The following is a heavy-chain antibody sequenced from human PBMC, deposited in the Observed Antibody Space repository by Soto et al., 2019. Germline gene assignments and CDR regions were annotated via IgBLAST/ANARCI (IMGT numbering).Heavy chain of an antibody. CDR3: ARAPKPSATMIEVVITTEGAFDI. CDR2: ISAYNGNT. D-gene: IGHD3-22*01. Sequence: ASVKVSCKASGYTSTSYGISWVRQAPGQGLEWMGWISAYNGNTNYAQKLQGRVTMTTDTSTSTAYMELRSLRSDDTAVYYCARAPKPSATMIEVVITTEGAFDIWGQGTMVTVSS. CDR1: GYTSTSYG. V-gene: IGHV1-18*01. J-gene: IGHJ3*02.